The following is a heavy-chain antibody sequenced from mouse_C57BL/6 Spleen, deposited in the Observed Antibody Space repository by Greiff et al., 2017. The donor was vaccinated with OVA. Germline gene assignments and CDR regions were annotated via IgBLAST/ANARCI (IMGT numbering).Heavy chain of an antibody. J-gene: IGHJ2*01. D-gene: IGHD2-4*01. Sequence: QVQLKQPGAELVMPGASVKLSCKASGYTFTSYWMHWVKQRPGQGLEWIGEIDPSDSYTNYNQKFKGKSTLTVDKSSSTAYMQLSSLTSEDSAVYYCARGGYDYPYYFDYWGQGTTLTVSS. CDR2: IDPSDSYT. V-gene: IGHV1-69*01. CDR3: ARGGYDYPYYFDY. CDR1: GYTFTSYW.